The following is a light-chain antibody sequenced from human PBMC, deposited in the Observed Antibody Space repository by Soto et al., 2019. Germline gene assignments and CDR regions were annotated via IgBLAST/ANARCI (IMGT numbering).Light chain of an antibody. V-gene: IGKV1-39*01. CDR3: QQSYSTPLT. J-gene: IGKJ4*01. CDR1: QTIIGY. Sequence: IQMTQSPSSLSATIIDIVTITFLASQTIIGYLNWYQQKPGKAPRLLINAASNLQSGVPSRFSGSGSGTDFTLTISSLQPEDFATYYCQQSYSTPLTFGGGSIVDNK. CDR2: AAS.